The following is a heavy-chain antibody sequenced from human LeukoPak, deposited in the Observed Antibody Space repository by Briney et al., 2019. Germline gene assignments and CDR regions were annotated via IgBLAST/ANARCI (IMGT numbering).Heavy chain of an antibody. D-gene: IGHD6-13*01. CDR1: AFSFSDYW. CDR2: ISSSSSYI. V-gene: IGHV3-21*04. Sequence: PGGSLRLSCAASAFSFSDYWMSWVRQAPGKGLEWVSSISSSSSYIYYADSVKGRFTISRDNSKNTLYLQMNSLRVEDTAVYYCAREGPAANKNWGQGTLVTVSS. CDR3: AREGPAANKN. J-gene: IGHJ4*02.